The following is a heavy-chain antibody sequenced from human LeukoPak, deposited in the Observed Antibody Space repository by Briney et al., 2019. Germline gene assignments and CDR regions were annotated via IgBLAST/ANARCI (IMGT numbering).Heavy chain of an antibody. CDR2: ISGSGGST. CDR1: GFTFRSYA. CDR3: AKSTVQHLYYYYGMDV. V-gene: IGHV3-23*01. J-gene: IGHJ6*02. Sequence: PGGSLRLSCAASGFTFRSYAMSWVRQAPGKGLEWVSAISGSGGSTYYADSVKGRFTISRDNSKNTLYLQMNSLRAEDTAVYYCAKSTVQHLYYYYGMDVWGQGTTVTVSS. D-gene: IGHD4-11*01.